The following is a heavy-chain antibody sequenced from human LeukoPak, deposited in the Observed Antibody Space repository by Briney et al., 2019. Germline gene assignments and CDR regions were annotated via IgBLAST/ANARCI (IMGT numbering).Heavy chain of an antibody. Sequence: SETLSLTCTVSGGSISSSSYYWGWIRQPPGKGLEWIGSIYYSGSTYYNPSLESRVTISVDTSKNQFSLKLSSVTAADTAVYYCASDYGDLIFDYWGQGTLVTVSS. V-gene: IGHV4-39*07. CDR2: IYYSGST. CDR1: GGSISSSSYY. J-gene: IGHJ4*02. D-gene: IGHD4-17*01. CDR3: ASDYGDLIFDY.